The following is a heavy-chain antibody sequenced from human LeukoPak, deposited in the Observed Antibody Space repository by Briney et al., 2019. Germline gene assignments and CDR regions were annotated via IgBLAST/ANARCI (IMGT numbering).Heavy chain of an antibody. D-gene: IGHD5-24*01. CDR2: IYYSGGT. V-gene: IGHV4-59*08. CDR1: GGSTSTYY. J-gene: IGHJ3*02. Sequence: SETLSLTCFVSGGSTSTYYWSWIRQPPGKGLEWIGYIYYSGGTDYNPSLKSRVTISVDTSKNQFSLKLRSVTAADTAVYYCARHVTISGPYDASDIWGQGTMVTVSP. CDR3: ARHVTISGPYDASDI.